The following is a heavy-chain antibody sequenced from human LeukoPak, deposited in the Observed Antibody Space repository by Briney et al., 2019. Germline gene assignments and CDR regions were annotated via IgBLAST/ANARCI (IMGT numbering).Heavy chain of an antibody. J-gene: IGHJ4*02. D-gene: IGHD3-22*01. CDR3: ARVATYYDSSGYNSGYFDY. Sequence: GGSLRLSCAASGFTFSSYWMHWVRQAPGTGLVWVSRINTDGSSTTYADSVKGRFTISRDNAKNTLYLQMNSLRAEDTAVYYCARVATYYDSSGYNSGYFDYWGQGTPVTVSS. V-gene: IGHV3-74*01. CDR2: INTDGSST. CDR1: GFTFSSYW.